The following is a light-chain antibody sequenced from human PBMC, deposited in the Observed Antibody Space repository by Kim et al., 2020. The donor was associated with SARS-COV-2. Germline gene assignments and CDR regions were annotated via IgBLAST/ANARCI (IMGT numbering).Light chain of an antibody. CDR2: YVS. V-gene: IGLV3-21*04. J-gene: IGLJ2*01. Sequence: APGKTARITCGGHSIGSKSVHWYQQKPGQAPVLVIYYVSDRPSGIPERFSGSNSGNTATLSISRVEAGDEADYYCQVWDSSSDPLVFGGGTQLTVL. CDR3: QVWDSSSDPLV. CDR1: SIGSKS.